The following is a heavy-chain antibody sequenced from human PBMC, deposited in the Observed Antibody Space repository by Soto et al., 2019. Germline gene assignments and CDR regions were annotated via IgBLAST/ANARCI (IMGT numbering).Heavy chain of an antibody. D-gene: IGHD1-26*01. Sequence: QVQLVQCGAEVKKPGASVKVSCKASGYTFTSYAMHWVRQAPGQRLEWMGWINAGNGNTKYSQKFQGRVTITRDTSASTAYMELSCLRSEDTAVYYCARDQWELLPPDYWGQGTLVTVSS. V-gene: IGHV1-3*01. J-gene: IGHJ4*02. CDR2: INAGNGNT. CDR3: ARDQWELLPPDY. CDR1: GYTFTSYA.